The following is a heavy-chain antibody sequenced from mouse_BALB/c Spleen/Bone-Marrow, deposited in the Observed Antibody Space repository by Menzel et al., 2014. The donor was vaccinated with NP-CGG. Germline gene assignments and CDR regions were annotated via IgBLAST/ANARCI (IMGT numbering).Heavy chain of an antibody. CDR3: ARSGNYWYFDV. CDR2: IYPGDGDT. D-gene: IGHD2-1*01. J-gene: IGHJ1*01. CDR1: GYTFTSYW. V-gene: IGHV1-87*01. Sequence: VQLQQSGAEPARPGASVKLSCKASGYTFTSYWMQWVKQRPGQGLEWIGAIYPGDGDTRYTQKFKGKATLTADKSSSTAYMQLSSLASEDSAVYYCARSGNYWYFDVWGAGTTVTVSS.